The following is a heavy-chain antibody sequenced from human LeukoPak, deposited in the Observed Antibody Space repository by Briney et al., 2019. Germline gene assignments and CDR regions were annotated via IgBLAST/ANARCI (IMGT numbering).Heavy chain of an antibody. CDR1: GFTFSSNA. J-gene: IGHJ4*02. CDR3: ATGGKFDFWSGYHIDN. Sequence: PGGSLRPSCEASGFTFSSNALHWVRQPPGKGLEWLAVISYDGNNKNFADSVKGRFTVSRDNSKHTLYLHMNSLRSDDSAMYYCATGGKFDFWSGYHIDNWGKGTLVTVSS. CDR2: ISYDGNNK. D-gene: IGHD3-3*01. V-gene: IGHV3-30*04.